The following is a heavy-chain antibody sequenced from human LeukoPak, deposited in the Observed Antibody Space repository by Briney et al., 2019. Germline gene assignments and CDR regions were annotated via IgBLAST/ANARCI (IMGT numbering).Heavy chain of an antibody. CDR3: ARATGWDNTSSGY. D-gene: IGHD1/OR15-1a*01. CDR1: GYTFTGYY. CDR2: VNPISGGT. Sequence: GASVKVSCKGSGYTFTGYYIHWVRQAPGQGLEWMGRVNPISGGTKYAQKFQGRVTMTIDTSISTASLELSSLRSDDTAVYYCARATGWDNTSSGYWGPGTLVTVSS. V-gene: IGHV1-2*06. J-gene: IGHJ4*02.